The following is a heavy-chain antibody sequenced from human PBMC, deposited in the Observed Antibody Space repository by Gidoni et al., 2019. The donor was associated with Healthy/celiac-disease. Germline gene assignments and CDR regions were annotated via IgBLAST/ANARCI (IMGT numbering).Heavy chain of an antibody. CDR2: IRGSGGST. J-gene: IGHJ6*04. Sequence: EVQLFESGGGLVQPGGSLRLSCAASGFTFSSYAMRWVRQAPGKGLEWVLAIRGSGGSTYYADSVKGRFTISRDNSKNTLYLQMNSLRAEDTAVYYCAKWANTVTTPEDVWGKGTTVTVSS. CDR1: GFTFSSYA. CDR3: AKWANTVTTPEDV. D-gene: IGHD4-17*01. V-gene: IGHV3-23*01.